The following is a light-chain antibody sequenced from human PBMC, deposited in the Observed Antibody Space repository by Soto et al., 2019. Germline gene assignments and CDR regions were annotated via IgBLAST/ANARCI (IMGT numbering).Light chain of an antibody. CDR1: STDVTIHNL. V-gene: IGLV2-23*02. CDR3: CSYSGSYV. CDR2: EVN. J-gene: IGLJ1*01. Sequence: QSALTQPASVSGSPGQSITISCTGTSTDVTIHNLVSWYQQHPGKAPKLLIFEVNKRPSAVSSRFSGSKSGNTASLTISGLQAVDEADYYCCSYSGSYVFGSGTKLTVL.